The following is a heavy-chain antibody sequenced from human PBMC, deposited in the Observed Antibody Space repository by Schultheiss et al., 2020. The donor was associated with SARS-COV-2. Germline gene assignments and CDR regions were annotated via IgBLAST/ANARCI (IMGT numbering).Heavy chain of an antibody. CDR1: GYTFTSYG. CDR2: ISAYNGNT. V-gene: IGHV1-18*01. J-gene: IGHJ5*02. Sequence: ASVKVSCKASGYTFTSYGINWVRQAPGQGLEWMGWISAYNGNTNYAQKLQGRVTMTTDTSTSTAYMELRCLRSNDTAVYYCARGLDIVVVPATMDNWFDPWGQGTRVTVSS. D-gene: IGHD2-2*03. CDR3: ARGLDIVVVPATMDNWFDP.